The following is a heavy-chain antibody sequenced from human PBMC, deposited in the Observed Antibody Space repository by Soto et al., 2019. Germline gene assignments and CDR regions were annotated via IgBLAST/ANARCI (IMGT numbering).Heavy chain of an antibody. CDR1: GFTFRSHA. CDR3: AKDMGGLGYYDSRAPFDY. CDR2: ISGSGGST. V-gene: IGHV3-23*01. J-gene: IGHJ4*02. Sequence: GSLRLSCAASGFTFRSHAMSWVRQAPGKGLEWVSAISGSGGSTYYADSVKGRFTISRDNSKNTLYLQMNSLRAEDTAVYYCAKDMGGLGYYDSRAPFDYWGQGTLVTVSS. D-gene: IGHD3-22*01.